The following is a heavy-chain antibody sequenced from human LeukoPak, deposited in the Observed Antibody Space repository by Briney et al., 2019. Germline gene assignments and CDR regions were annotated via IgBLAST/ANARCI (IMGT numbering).Heavy chain of an antibody. CDR3: ARVSYYDSSGYYYYYYYYMDV. V-gene: IGHV4-34*01. D-gene: IGHD3-22*01. J-gene: IGHJ6*03. Sequence: SETLSLTCAVYGGSFSGYYWSWIRQPPGKGLGWIGEINHSGSTNYNPSLKSRVTISVDTSKNQFSLKLSSVTAADTAVYYCARVSYYDSSGYYYYYYYYMDVWGKGTTVTVSS. CDR2: INHSGST. CDR1: GGSFSGYY.